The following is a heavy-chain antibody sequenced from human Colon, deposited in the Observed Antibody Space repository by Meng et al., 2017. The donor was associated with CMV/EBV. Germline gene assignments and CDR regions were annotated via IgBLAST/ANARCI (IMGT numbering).Heavy chain of an antibody. D-gene: IGHD5-12*01. CDR1: NGSITSGCYY. CDR3: ARDSGYGHFDY. V-gene: IGHV4-31*03. Sequence: QVHLQESGPGLVKPSQTLSLSCTVSNGSITSGCYYWSWIRHVPGKGLEWIGYMYYTGSTFYNPSLKSRTTISVSTSDNQFSLKLTSMTAADTAVYYCARDSGYGHFDYWGQGVLVTVSS. CDR2: MYYTGST. J-gene: IGHJ4*02.